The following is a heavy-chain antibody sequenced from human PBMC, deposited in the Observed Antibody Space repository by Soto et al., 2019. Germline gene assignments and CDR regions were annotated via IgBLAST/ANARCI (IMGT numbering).Heavy chain of an antibody. CDR3: ARPLFGRGNWFDP. V-gene: IGHV4-59*01. Sequence: SETLSLTCPVSGGSISRYYCSWIRQPPGKGLEWIGYIYYSGSTNYNPSLKSRVTISVDTSKNQFSLKLSSVTAADTAVYYCARPLFGRGNWFDPWGQGTLVTVS. D-gene: IGHD3-10*01. CDR1: GGSISRYY. J-gene: IGHJ5*02. CDR2: IYYSGST.